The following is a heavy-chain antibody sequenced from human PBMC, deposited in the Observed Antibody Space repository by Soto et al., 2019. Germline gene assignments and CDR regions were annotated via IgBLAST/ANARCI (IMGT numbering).Heavy chain of an antibody. CDR2: INAGNGNT. D-gene: IGHD3-9*01. CDR3: ARDRTSYDILTGYYGDAFDI. CDR1: GYTFTSYA. Sequence: QVQLVQSGAEVKKPGASVKVSCKASGYTFTSYAMHWVRQAPGQRLEWMGWINAGNGNTKYSQKFQGRVTITRDTSASTAYMELSSLTSEDTAVYYCARDRTSYDILTGYYGDAFDIWGQETMVTVSS. V-gene: IGHV1-3*01. J-gene: IGHJ3*02.